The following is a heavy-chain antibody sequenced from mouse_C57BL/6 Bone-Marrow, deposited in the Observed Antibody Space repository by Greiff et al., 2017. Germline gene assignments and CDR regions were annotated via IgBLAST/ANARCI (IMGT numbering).Heavy chain of an antibody. V-gene: IGHV1-76*01. CDR3: AREGSDYESAMDD. CDR2: IYPGSGNT. Sequence: QVQLKQSGAELVRPGASVKLSCKASGYTFTDYYINWVKQRPGQGLEWIARIYPGSGNTYYNEKFKGKATLTAEKSSSTAYMQLSSLTSEDSAVYFCAREGSDYESAMDDWGQGTSVTVSS. J-gene: IGHJ4*01. D-gene: IGHD2-13*01. CDR1: GYTFTDYY.